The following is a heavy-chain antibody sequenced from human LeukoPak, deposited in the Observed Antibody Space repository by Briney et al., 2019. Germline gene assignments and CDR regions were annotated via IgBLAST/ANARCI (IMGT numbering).Heavy chain of an antibody. V-gene: IGHV4-39*01. CDR3: ARRVTLRYFDWVREGYAFDI. CDR2: IYYSGST. D-gene: IGHD3-9*01. CDR1: GGSISSSSYY. J-gene: IGHJ3*02. Sequence: SETLSLTCTVSGGSISSSSYYWGWIRQPPGKGLEWIGSIYYSGSTYYNPSLKSRVTISVDTSKNQFSLKMSSVNAADTAVYYCARRVTLRYFDWVREGYAFDIWGQGTMVTVSS.